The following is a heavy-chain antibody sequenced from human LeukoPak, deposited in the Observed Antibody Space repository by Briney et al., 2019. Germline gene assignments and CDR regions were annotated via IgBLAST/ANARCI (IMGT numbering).Heavy chain of an antibody. CDR2: IKTKIDGATT. D-gene: IGHD3-22*01. J-gene: IGHJ6*03. Sequence: GGSLRLSCAASGFTFSNAWMSWVRQAPGKGLEWVGRIKTKIDGATTGYAAPVKGRFIISRDDSKNTLYLQMNSLKSEDTAVYYCTTDYYDSGSDMDVCGNGTTVTVSS. CDR1: GFTFSNAW. CDR3: TTDYYDSGSDMDV. V-gene: IGHV3-15*01.